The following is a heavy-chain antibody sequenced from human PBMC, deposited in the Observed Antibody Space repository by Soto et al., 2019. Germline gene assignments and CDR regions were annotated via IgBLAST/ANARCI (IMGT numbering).Heavy chain of an antibody. CDR2: IYYSGST. V-gene: IGHV4-59*04. J-gene: IGHJ4*02. Sequence: SETLSLTCTVSGGSISSYYWSWIRQPPGKGLEWIGYIYYSGSTYYNPSLKSRVTTSVDTSKNQFSLKLSSVTAADTAVYYCRAVAGGYYFDYWGQGTLVTVSS. D-gene: IGHD6-19*01. CDR3: RAVAGGYYFDY. CDR1: GGSISSYY.